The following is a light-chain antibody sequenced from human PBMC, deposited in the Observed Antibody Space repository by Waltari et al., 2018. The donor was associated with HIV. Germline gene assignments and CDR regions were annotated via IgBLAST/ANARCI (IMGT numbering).Light chain of an antibody. Sequence: QSALTQPPSPSGSPGQSVPISYTATSRAVCGYTYVSWYQQPPGKAPKLMIYEVTKRPSGVPDRFSGSKSGNTASLTVSGLQAEDEADYYCSSYAGSNNLVFGGGTKLTVL. CDR2: EVT. V-gene: IGLV2-8*01. CDR1: SRAVCGYTY. J-gene: IGLJ3*02. CDR3: SSYAGSNNLV.